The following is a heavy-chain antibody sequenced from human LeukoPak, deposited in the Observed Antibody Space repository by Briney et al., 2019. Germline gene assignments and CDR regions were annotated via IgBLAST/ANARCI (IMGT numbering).Heavy chain of an antibody. CDR2: INPNSGGT. CDR3: ARGVDTAMVTGDAFDI. Sequence: ASVKVSCKASGYTFTSYSMHWVRQAPGQGLEWMGWINPNSGGTNYAQKFQGWVTMTRDTSISTANMELSRLTSDDTAVYYCARGVDTAMVTGDAFDIWGQGTMVTVSS. D-gene: IGHD5-18*01. V-gene: IGHV1-2*04. CDR1: GYTFTSYS. J-gene: IGHJ3*02.